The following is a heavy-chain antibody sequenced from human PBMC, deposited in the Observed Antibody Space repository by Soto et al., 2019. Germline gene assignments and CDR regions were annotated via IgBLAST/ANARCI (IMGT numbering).Heavy chain of an antibody. CDR3: ARTAAGTFWFDP. D-gene: IGHD6-13*01. V-gene: IGHV1-18*04. J-gene: IGHJ5*02. Sequence: ASVKVSCKASGYTFTSYGISGVRQAPGQGLEWMGWISAYNGNTNYAQKLQGRVTMTTDTSTSTAYMELRSLRSDDTAVYYCARTAAGTFWFDPWGQGTLVTVSS. CDR2: ISAYNGNT. CDR1: GYTFTSYG.